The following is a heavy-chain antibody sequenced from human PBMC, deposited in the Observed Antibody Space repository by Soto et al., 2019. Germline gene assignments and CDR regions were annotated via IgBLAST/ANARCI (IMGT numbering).Heavy chain of an antibody. Sequence: SETLSLTCAVYGGSFSGYYWSWIRQPPGKGLEWIGEINHSGSTNYNPSLKSRVTISVDTSKNQFSLKLSSVTAADTAVYYCARGAVAGELDYWGQGTLVTVSS. CDR3: ARGAVAGELDY. J-gene: IGHJ4*02. CDR1: GGSFSGYY. D-gene: IGHD6-19*01. CDR2: INHSGST. V-gene: IGHV4-34*01.